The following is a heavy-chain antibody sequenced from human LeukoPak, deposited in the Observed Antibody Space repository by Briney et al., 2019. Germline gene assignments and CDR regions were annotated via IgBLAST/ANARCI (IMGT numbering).Heavy chain of an antibody. V-gene: IGHV1-2*02. CDR2: INPNSGGT. CDR3: AKTDNKYDSRLILN. CDR1: GYTFTGCY. J-gene: IGHJ4*02. Sequence: ASVKVSCEASGYTFTGCYMHWVRLAPGQGREWMGWINPNSGGTNYAQKFHGRVTMTRETSITTAYMELSSLRSDDTAIYYCAKTDNKYDSRLILNWGQGTQVTVSS. D-gene: IGHD3-22*01.